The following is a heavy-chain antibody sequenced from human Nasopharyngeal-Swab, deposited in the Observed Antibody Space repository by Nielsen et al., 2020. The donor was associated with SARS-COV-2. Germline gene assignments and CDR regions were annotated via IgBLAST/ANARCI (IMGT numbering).Heavy chain of an antibody. V-gene: IGHV3-30-3*01. J-gene: IGHJ3*02. CDR1: GITFRTSI. D-gene: IGHD6-19*01. CDR2: VPLGVDIR. Sequence: GGSLRLSCEVSGITFRTSIWHWVRQAPGKGLEWVALVPLGVDIRQYADSVKGRFTISRGNSQNTVSLQMNSLRVADTAVYYCAREGESSGHAGSFDIWGQGTMVTVSS. CDR3: AREGESSGHAGSFDI.